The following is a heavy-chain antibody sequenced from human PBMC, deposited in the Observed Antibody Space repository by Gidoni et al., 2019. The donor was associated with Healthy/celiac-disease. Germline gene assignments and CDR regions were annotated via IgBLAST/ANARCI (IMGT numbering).Heavy chain of an antibody. Sequence: EVQLLESGGGLVQPGGSLRLSCAASGFPFSSYAMSWVRQAPGKGLEWVSAISGSGGSTYYADSVKGRFTISRDNSKNTLYLQMNSLRAEDTAVYYCAKYSSSSSLYFDYWGQGTLVTVSS. D-gene: IGHD6-6*01. J-gene: IGHJ4*02. CDR3: AKYSSSSSLYFDY. CDR1: GFPFSSYA. V-gene: IGHV3-23*01. CDR2: ISGSGGST.